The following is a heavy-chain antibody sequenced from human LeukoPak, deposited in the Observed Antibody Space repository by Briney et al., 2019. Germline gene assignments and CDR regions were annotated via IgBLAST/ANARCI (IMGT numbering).Heavy chain of an antibody. D-gene: IGHD6-19*01. J-gene: IGHJ6*03. Sequence: AASVKVSCKASGYTFTSYDINWVRQATGQGLEWMGWMNPNSGNTGYAQKFQGRVTMTRNTSISTAYMELSSLRSEDTAVYYCARASSSGWYDSYYYYYMDVWGKGTTVTVSS. CDR3: ARASSSGWYDSYYYYYMDV. CDR2: MNPNSGNT. V-gene: IGHV1-8*01. CDR1: GYTFTSYD.